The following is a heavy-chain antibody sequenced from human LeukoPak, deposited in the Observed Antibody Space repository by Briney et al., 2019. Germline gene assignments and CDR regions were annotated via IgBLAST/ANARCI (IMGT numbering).Heavy chain of an antibody. CDR1: GGSISSGSYY. J-gene: IGHJ4*02. Sequence: SQTLSLTCTVSGGSISSGSYYWSWIRQPAGKGLEWIGRVYSSGSTDYNPSLKSRLSISVDTSKIQFSLRLSSVTVADTAVYYCASAGTGGFDYWGQGTLVTVSS. V-gene: IGHV4-61*02. CDR2: VYSSGST. D-gene: IGHD2-8*02. CDR3: ASAGTGGFDY.